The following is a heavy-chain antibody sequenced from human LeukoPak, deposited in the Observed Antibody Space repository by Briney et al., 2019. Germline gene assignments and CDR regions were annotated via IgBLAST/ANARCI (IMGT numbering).Heavy chain of an antibody. V-gene: IGHV3-23*01. D-gene: IGHD1-14*01. CDR3: VKGGPGIYYYYMDV. Sequence: GGSLRLSCAASGFTFSSYAMSWVRQAPGKGLEWVSAISGSGGSTYYADSVKGRFTISRDNSKNTLYLQMNSLRPEDTAFYYCVKGGPGIYYYYMDVWGKGTTVTVSS. J-gene: IGHJ6*03. CDR2: ISGSGGST. CDR1: GFTFSSYA.